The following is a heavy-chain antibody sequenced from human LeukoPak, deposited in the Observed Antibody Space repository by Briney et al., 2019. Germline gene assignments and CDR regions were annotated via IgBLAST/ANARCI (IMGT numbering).Heavy chain of an antibody. J-gene: IGHJ3*02. Sequence: GGSLRLSCAASGFTVSSNYMSWVRQAPGKGLEWVSAISGSGGSTYYADSVKGRFTISRDNSKNTLYLQMNSLRAEDAAVYYCAKVGRYSSSSGSANYAFDIWGQGTMVTVSS. CDR2: ISGSGGST. D-gene: IGHD6-6*01. CDR1: GFTVSSNY. V-gene: IGHV3-23*01. CDR3: AKVGRYSSSSGSANYAFDI.